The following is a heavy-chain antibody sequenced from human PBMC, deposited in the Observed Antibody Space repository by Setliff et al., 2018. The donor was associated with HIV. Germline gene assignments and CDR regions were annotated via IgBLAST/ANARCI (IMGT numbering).Heavy chain of an antibody. CDR2: IDHRGRT. CDR1: GGSFSDYY. J-gene: IGHJ5*01. V-gene: IGHV4-34*01. Sequence: PSETLSLTCAVYGGSFSDYYWNWIRQTPGKGLEWLGEIDHRGRTNYNPSLKSQVTISRDTSKNQFSLRLSTTTVADTAVYYCARGFEGFCSGGSCHWFDSWGQGTLVTVSS. D-gene: IGHD2-15*01. CDR3: ARGFEGFCSGGSCHWFDS.